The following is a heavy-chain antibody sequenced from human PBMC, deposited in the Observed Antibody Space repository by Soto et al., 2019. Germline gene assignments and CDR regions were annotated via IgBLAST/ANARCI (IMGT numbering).Heavy chain of an antibody. D-gene: IGHD3-10*01. J-gene: IGHJ3*02. CDR2: ISYDGSNK. V-gene: IGHV3-30*18. CDR3: AKSFGAGATGYAFDI. CDR1: GFTFSSYG. Sequence: GGSLRLSCAASGFTFSSYGMHWVRQAPGKGLEWVAVISYDGSNKYYADSVKGRFTISRDNSKNTLYLQMNSLRAEDTAVYYCAKSFGAGATGYAFDIWGQGTMVTVSS.